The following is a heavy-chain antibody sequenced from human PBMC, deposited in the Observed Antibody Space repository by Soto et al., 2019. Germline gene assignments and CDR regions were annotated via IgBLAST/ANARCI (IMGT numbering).Heavy chain of an antibody. CDR2: ILYDGSNK. CDR3: AKVGDSSGAGTDV. J-gene: IGHJ6*02. Sequence: GGSLRLSCAASGFTFKSYGMHWVRQAPGKGLEWVALILYDGSNKYYADSVKGRFTISRDNSKNTLYLQMHTLRAEDTAVYYCAKVGDSSGAGTDVWGQGTKVTVYS. CDR1: GFTFKSYG. V-gene: IGHV3-30*18. D-gene: IGHD3-22*01.